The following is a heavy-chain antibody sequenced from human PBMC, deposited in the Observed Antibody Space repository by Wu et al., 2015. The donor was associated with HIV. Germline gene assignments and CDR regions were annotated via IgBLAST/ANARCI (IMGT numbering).Heavy chain of an antibody. CDR3: ALIPAAMMASTNFVDV. V-gene: IGHV1-2*02. D-gene: IGHD2-2*01. Sequence: QVRLVQSGAEVKKPGASVKVSCKASGYTFTDYFIHWVRHAPGQGLEWMGCINPNTGGRDYAPTFQGRVTLTRDTSISTAYIELNSLRSDDTAMYYCALIPAAMMASTNFVDVWGKGTTVNRLL. CDR2: INPNTGGR. CDR1: GYTFTDYF. J-gene: IGHJ6*04.